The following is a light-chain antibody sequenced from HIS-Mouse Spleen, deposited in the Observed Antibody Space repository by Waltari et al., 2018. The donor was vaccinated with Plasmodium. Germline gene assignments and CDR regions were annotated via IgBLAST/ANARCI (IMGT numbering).Light chain of an antibody. Sequence: SYELTQPPSVPVSPGQTARITCSGDDLPKKYAYWYQQKSGQAPVRVIYEDSKRPSGIPERFSGSSSGTMATLTISGAQVEDEADYYCYSTDSSGNHRVFGGGTKLTVL. J-gene: IGLJ3*02. CDR1: DLPKKY. CDR3: YSTDSSGNHRV. V-gene: IGLV3-10*01. CDR2: EDS.